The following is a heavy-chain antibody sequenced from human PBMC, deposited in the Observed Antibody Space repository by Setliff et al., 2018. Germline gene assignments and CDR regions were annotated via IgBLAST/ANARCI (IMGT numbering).Heavy chain of an antibody. CDR1: GDSTSRYF. V-gene: IGHV4-59*03. Sequence: PSETLSLTCTVSGDSTSRYFWNWIRQPPGKGLEWIGYIYYSGSTNYNPSLKSRVTISVDTSKNQFSLKLSSVTAADTALYYCTVYNTGSSKDHYWGQGTPVTVSS. CDR2: IYYSGST. J-gene: IGHJ4*02. CDR3: TVYNTGSSKDHY. D-gene: IGHD2-8*02.